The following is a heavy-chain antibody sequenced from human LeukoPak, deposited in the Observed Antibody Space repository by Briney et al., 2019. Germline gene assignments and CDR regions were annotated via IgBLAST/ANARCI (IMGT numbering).Heavy chain of an antibody. D-gene: IGHD6-19*01. V-gene: IGHV1-2*02. CDR2: INPNSGGT. J-gene: IGHJ4*02. CDR3: ARTVGYSSGWYYFDY. CDR1: GYTFTGYY. Sequence: GASVKASCKASGYTFTGYYMHWVRQAPGQGLEWMGWINPNSGGTNYAQKFQGRVTMTRDTSISTAYMELSRLRSDDTAVYYCARTVGYSSGWYYFDYWGQGTLVTVSS.